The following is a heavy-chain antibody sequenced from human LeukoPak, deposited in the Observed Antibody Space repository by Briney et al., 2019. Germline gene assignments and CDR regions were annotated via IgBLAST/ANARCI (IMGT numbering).Heavy chain of an antibody. J-gene: IGHJ4*02. Sequence: ESGPTLVKPTQTLTLTCTFSGFSLSTSGMGVGWIRQPPGKALEWLALIYWDDDKRYSPSLKGRLTITKDTSKNQVVLTMTNMDPVDTATYYCAHKPSGPYYFDYWGQGTLVTVSS. CDR3: AHKPSGPYYFDY. CDR1: GFSLSTSGMG. V-gene: IGHV2-5*02. D-gene: IGHD3-10*01. CDR2: IYWDDDK.